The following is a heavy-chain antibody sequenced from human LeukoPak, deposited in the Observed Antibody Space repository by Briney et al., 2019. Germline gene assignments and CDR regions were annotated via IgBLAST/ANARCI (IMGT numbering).Heavy chain of an antibody. J-gene: IGHJ5*02. CDR2: MNPNSGNT. Sequence: ASVKVSCKASGYTFTSYDINWVRQATGQGLGWMGWMNPNSGNTGYAQKFQGRVTMTRNTSISTAYMELSRLRSDDTAVYYCARGDIVVLPAGIPHNWFDPWGQGTLVTVSS. CDR3: ARGDIVVLPAGIPHNWFDP. V-gene: IGHV1-8*01. D-gene: IGHD2-2*02. CDR1: GYTFTSYD.